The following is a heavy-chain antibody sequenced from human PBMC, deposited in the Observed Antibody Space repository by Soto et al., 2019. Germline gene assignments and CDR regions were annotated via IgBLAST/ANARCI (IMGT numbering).Heavy chain of an antibody. CDR2: IYHSGST. V-gene: IGHV4-4*02. J-gene: IGHJ4*02. CDR3: ARGGDYRFDY. D-gene: IGHD4-4*01. CDR1: SGSISSSTW. Sequence: QVQLQESGPGLVKPSGTLSLTCAVSSGSISSSTWWSWVRQPPGRGLEWIGEIYHSGSTNYNPSLNSRGTISVDKSKYQFSLELSSVTAADAAVYYCARGGDYRFDYWGQGGLVTVSS.